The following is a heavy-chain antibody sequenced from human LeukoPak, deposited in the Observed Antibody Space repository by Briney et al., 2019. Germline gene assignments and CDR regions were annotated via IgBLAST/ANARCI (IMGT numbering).Heavy chain of an antibody. CDR1: GFSLSTSGVG. Sequence: ESGPTLVKPTQTLTLTCTFSGFSLSTSGVGVGWIRQPPGKALEWLALIYWNDDKRYSPSLKSRLTITKDTSKNQVVLTMTNMDPVDTATYYCAHRGPRYYDSNPVYYFDYWGQGTLVTVSS. V-gene: IGHV2-5*01. J-gene: IGHJ4*02. D-gene: IGHD3-22*01. CDR3: AHRGPRYYDSNPVYYFDY. CDR2: IYWNDDK.